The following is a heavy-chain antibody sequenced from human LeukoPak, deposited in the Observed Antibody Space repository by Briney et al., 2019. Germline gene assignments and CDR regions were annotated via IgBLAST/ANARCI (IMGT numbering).Heavy chain of an antibody. J-gene: IGHJ3*01. CDR3: TRETAFDF. V-gene: IGHV3-48*04. CDR2: ISSRSSTI. Sequence: GGSLRLSCVGSGFIFNDYSMNWVRQAPGEGPEWVSYISSRSSTIYYADSVKGRFTISRDNAKNSLYLQMNSLRAEDSAVYYCTRETAFDFWGQGTVVTVSS. CDR1: GFIFNDYS.